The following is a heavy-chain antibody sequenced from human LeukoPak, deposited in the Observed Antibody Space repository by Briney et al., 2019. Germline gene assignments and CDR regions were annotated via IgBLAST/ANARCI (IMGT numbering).Heavy chain of an antibody. CDR1: GFTFSSYG. Sequence: GRSLRLSCAASGFTFSSYGIHWVRQAPGKGLEWVSVIWYDGRRKYYADSVKGRFTISRDNSKNTVYLQMTSLRTEDTAVYYCAKDQIGWAPGYVSGPLDQWGQGTLVTVSS. CDR3: AKDQIGWAPGYVSGPLDQ. CDR2: IWYDGRRK. V-gene: IGHV3-33*06. J-gene: IGHJ4*02. D-gene: IGHD6-19*01.